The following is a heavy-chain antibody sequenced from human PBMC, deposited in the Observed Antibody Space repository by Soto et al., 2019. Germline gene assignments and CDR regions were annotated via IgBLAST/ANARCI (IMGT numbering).Heavy chain of an antibody. V-gene: IGHV4-59*01. CDR1: GGSISSYY. CDR3: ARSYYYDSSGYYYGAFDI. D-gene: IGHD3-22*01. Sequence: QVQLQESGPGLVKPSETLSLTCTVSGGSISSYYWSWIRQPPGKGLEGIGYIYYSGSTNYNPSLKSRVTISVDTSKNQFSLKLSSVTAADTAVYYCARSYYYDSSGYYYGAFDIWGQGTMVTVSS. J-gene: IGHJ3*02. CDR2: IYYSGST.